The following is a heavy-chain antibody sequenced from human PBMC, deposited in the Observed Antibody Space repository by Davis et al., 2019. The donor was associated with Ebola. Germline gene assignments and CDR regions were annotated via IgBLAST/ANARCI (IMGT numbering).Heavy chain of an antibody. CDR1: GGSFSGYY. V-gene: IGHV4-34*01. CDR2: INHSGST. CDR3: ARDGVVPAANYGMDV. J-gene: IGHJ6*02. Sequence: MPGGSLRLSCAVYGGSFSGYYWSWIRQPPGKGLEWIGEINHSGSTNYNPSLKSRVTISVDKSKNQFSLKLSSVTAADTAVYYCARDGVVPAANYGMDVWGQGTTVTVSS. D-gene: IGHD2-2*01.